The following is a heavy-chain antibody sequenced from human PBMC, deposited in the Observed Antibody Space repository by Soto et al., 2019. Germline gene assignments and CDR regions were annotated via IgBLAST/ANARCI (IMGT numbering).Heavy chain of an antibody. CDR2: IHDSGIT. CDR1: GGSMRSYY. CDR3: AREYAFSSDY. J-gene: IGHJ4*02. Sequence: SESLSLTCSVSGGSMRSYYWSWIRQPPGKGLEWIGYIHDSGITDYNPSLKSRATISIDTFRNQISLNLHSVTAADTAVYYCAREYAFSSDYWGQGTVVTVS. V-gene: IGHV4-59*01. D-gene: IGHD2-2*01.